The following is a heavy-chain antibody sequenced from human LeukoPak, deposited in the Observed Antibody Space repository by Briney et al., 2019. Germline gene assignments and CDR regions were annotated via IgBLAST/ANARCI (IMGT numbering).Heavy chain of an antibody. V-gene: IGHV4-30-4*01. CDR1: GGSINSGDYY. J-gene: IGHJ2*01. CDR3: ARVVNYDSSGYLVWYFDL. CDR2: IYYSGST. D-gene: IGHD3-22*01. Sequence: SETLSLTCTVSGGSINSGDYYWSWIRQPPGKGLEWIGYIYYSGSTYYNPSLKSRVTISVDTSKNQFSLKLSSVTAADTAVYYCARVVNYDSSGYLVWYFDLWGRGTLVTVSS.